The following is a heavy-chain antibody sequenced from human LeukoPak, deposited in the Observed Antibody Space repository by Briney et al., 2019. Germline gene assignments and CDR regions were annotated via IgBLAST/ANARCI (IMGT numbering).Heavy chain of an antibody. CDR1: GGYISNYY. D-gene: IGHD6-19*01. CDR2: IYTSGGT. V-gene: IGHV4-4*07. CDR3: ARAAEYSSGWYLFDY. J-gene: IGHJ4*02. Sequence: PSETLSLTCTVSGGYISNYYWTWIRQPAGKGLEWIGRIYTSGGTNYNPSLKSRVTMSVDTSKNQFSLKLSSVTAADTAMYYCARAAEYSSGWYLFDYWGQGILVTVSA.